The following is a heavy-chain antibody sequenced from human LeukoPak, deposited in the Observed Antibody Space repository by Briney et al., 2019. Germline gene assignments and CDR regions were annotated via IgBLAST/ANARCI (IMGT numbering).Heavy chain of an antibody. CDR2: INPNSGGT. Sequence: ASVKVSCKASGYTFTGCYMHWVRQARGQGLEWMGWINPNSGGTNYAQKFQGRVTMTRDTSLSTAYMELSRLRSDDTAVYYCARSRVLRFLEWLLDSIDYWGQGTLVTVSS. CDR3: ARSRVLRFLEWLLDSIDY. J-gene: IGHJ4*02. D-gene: IGHD3-3*01. CDR1: GYTFTGCY. V-gene: IGHV1-2*02.